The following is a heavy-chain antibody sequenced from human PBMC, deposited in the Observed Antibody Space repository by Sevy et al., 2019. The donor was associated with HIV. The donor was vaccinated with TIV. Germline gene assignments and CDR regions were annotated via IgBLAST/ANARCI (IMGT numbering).Heavy chain of an antibody. J-gene: IGHJ3*02. V-gene: IGHV3-23*01. CDR1: GFTFSIYA. CDR2: EAGGGGST. CDR3: AEDLGDSVAFDI. D-gene: IGHD2-21*02. Sequence: GGSLRLSCAASGFTFSIYAMNWVRQAPGKGLEWVSGEAGGGGSTYHANSVKGGFTISRDDSTSTLYLQMNSLRGGDTAVYYCAEDLGDSVAFDIWGQGTMVTVSS.